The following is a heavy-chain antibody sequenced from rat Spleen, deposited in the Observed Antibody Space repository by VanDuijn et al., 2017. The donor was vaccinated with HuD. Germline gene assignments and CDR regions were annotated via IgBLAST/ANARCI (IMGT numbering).Heavy chain of an antibody. CDR2: ISPSGGST. CDR1: GFTFSNYG. D-gene: IGHD1-9*01. V-gene: IGHV5-19*01. Sequence: EVQLVESGGGLVQPGRSLKLSCAASGFTFSNYGMHWIRPAPTKGLEWVASISPSGGSTYYRDSVKGRFTISRDNAKSTLYLQMDSLRSEDTATYYCVRHGYTRYYFDYWGQGVMVTVSS. J-gene: IGHJ2*01. CDR3: VRHGYTRYYFDY.